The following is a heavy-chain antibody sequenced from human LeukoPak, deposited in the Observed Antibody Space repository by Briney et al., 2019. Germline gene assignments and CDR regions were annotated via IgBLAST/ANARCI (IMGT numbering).Heavy chain of an antibody. CDR2: ISGSGDTT. V-gene: IGHV3-23*01. Sequence: PGGSLRLSCVASGFTFSDYYMSWVRQAPGKGLEWISGISGSGDTTYYADSVKGRFTISRDNSKNTLYLQMNSLRAEDTAVYYCAKDGVVVVAATHDYWGQGTLVTVSS. D-gene: IGHD2-15*01. CDR3: AKDGVVVVAATHDY. J-gene: IGHJ4*02. CDR1: GFTFSDYY.